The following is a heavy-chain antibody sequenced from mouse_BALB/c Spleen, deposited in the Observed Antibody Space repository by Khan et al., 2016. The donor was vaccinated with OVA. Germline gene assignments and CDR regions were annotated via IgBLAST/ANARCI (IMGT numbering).Heavy chain of an antibody. CDR3: ARTGYYYFDY. Sequence: EVALVESGGGLVQPGGSRKLSCAASGFTFSGFGMHWVRQAPEKGLEWVAFLSSDSHTIYSADTVKGRLPISRDNHKNTLFLQRTSLRSEDTAMYFCARTGYYYFDYWGQGTTRTVSS. V-gene: IGHV5-17*02. CDR2: LSSDSHTI. D-gene: IGHD2-3*01. CDR1: GFTFSGFG. J-gene: IGHJ2*01.